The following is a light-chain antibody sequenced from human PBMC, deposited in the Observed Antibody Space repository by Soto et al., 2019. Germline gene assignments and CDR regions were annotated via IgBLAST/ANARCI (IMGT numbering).Light chain of an antibody. V-gene: IGKV2-28*01. CDR1: QSLLHSNGYKY. J-gene: IGKJ2*01. CDR2: LGS. Sequence: DLVMTQSPLSLPVTPGEPASISCRSSQSLLHSNGYKYLNWYLQKPGQSPQLLIYLGSNRASGVPDRFSGSASGTDFTLKISRVEAEDVGVYYCMQALQSPYTFGQGTKLEIK. CDR3: MQALQSPYT.